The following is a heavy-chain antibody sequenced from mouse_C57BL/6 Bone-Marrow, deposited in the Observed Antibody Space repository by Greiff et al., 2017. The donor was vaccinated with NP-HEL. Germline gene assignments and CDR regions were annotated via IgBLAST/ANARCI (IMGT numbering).Heavy chain of an antibody. CDR3: APHYYRSSPCYWYFDV. CDR2: IDPSDSYT. CDR1: GYTFTSYW. V-gene: IGHV1-59*01. D-gene: IGHD1-1*01. J-gene: IGHJ1*03. Sequence: VQLQQPGAELVRPGTSVKLSCKASGYTFTSYWMHWVKQRPGQGLEWIGVIDPSDSYTNYNQKFKGKATLTVDTSSSTAYMQLSSLTSEDSAVYYCAPHYYRSSPCYWYFDVWGTGTTVTVSS.